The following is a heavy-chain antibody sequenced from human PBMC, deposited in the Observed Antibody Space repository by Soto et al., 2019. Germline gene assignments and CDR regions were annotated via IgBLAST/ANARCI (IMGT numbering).Heavy chain of an antibody. CDR2: IWYDGSNK. CDR3: ARASSSWYAFDI. CDR1: GFTFSSYG. Sequence: QVQLVESGGGVVQPGRSLRLSCAASGFTFSSYGMHWVRQAPGKGLELVAVIWYDGSNKYYADSVKARFTISRDNSKNTLYLQMNSLRAEDTAVYYWARASSSWYAFDIWGQGTMFTVSS. J-gene: IGHJ3*02. D-gene: IGHD6-13*01. V-gene: IGHV3-33*01.